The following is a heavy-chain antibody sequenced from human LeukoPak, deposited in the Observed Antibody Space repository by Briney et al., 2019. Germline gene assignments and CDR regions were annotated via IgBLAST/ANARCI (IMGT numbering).Heavy chain of an antibody. J-gene: IGHJ4*02. D-gene: IGHD1-26*01. CDR1: GGSISSGGYY. Sequence: PSQTLSLTCTVSGGSISSGGYYWSWIRQHPGKGLEWIGYIYYSGSTYYNPSLKSRVTISVDTSKNQFSLKLSSVTAADTAVYYRARDSVGAKAFDYWGQGTLVTVSS. CDR3: ARDSVGAKAFDY. CDR2: IYYSGST. V-gene: IGHV4-31*03.